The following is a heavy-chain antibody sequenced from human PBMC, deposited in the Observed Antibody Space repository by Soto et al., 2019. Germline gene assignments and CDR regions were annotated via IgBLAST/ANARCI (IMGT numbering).Heavy chain of an antibody. V-gene: IGHV3-64D*06. Sequence: GTLRLACSASGFTFRSYAMHWVRQAPGKGLEYVSAISSNGGSTYYADSVKSRFTISRDNSKNTLYLQMSSLRAEDTAVYYCVKNPKKDDSYDSSGYRHYLNCFDPWGQGTLVTVSS. CDR2: ISSNGGST. CDR3: VKNPKKDDSYDSSGYRHYLNCFDP. J-gene: IGHJ5*02. D-gene: IGHD3-22*01. CDR1: GFTFRSYA.